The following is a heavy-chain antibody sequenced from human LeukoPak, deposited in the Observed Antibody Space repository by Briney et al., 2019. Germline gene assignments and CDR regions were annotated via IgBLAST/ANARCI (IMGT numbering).Heavy chain of an antibody. CDR3: ARSISSGWYLPEYYYYGMDV. CDR2: IYYSGST. CDR1: GGSFSGYY. J-gene: IGHJ6*02. Sequence: PSETLSLTCAVYGGSFSGYYWSWIRQPPGKGLEWIGYIYYSGSTNYNPSLKSRVTISVDTSKNQFSLKLSSVTAADTAVYYCARSISSGWYLPEYYYYGMDVWGQGTTVTVSS. V-gene: IGHV4-59*01. D-gene: IGHD6-19*01.